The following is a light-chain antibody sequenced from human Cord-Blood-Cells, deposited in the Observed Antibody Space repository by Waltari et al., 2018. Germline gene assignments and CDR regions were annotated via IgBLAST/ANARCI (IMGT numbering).Light chain of an antibody. CDR2: DVS. V-gene: IGLV2-11*01. CDR1: SSDVGGYNY. Sequence: QSALTQPRSVSGSPGQSVTISCTGTSSDVGGYNYVSWYQQHPGKAPKLMIYDVSKRPSWVPDRFSGSKSGNTASLTISGLQAEDDADYYCCSYAGSYTFVFGTGTKVTVL. CDR3: CSYAGSYTFV. J-gene: IGLJ1*01.